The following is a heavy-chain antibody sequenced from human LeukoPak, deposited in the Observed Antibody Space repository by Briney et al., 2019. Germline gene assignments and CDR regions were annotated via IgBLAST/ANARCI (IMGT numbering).Heavy chain of an antibody. V-gene: IGHV3-21*01. Sequence: GGSLRLSCAASEFTFSSYTINWVRQAPGKGLEWVSSISSTSTYISYADSVKGRFSISRDNAKNSLYLQMNSLRAEDTAVYYCARGGGNFDYWGQGTLVTVSS. CDR1: EFTFSSYT. CDR3: ARGGGNFDY. D-gene: IGHD2-15*01. CDR2: ISSTSTYI. J-gene: IGHJ4*02.